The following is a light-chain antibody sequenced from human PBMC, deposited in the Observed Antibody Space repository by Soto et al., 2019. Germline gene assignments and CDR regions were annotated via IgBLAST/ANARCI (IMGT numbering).Light chain of an antibody. Sequence: TQSPGTLSFSTRERATLSCRASQSVSSNYFAWYQQKPGQAPRLLIYGISRRATGIPDRFRGSGSGTAGTLTTSTLELDDFLVYSCETNCTPFYTIGQGTK. V-gene: IGKV3-20*01. J-gene: IGKJ1*01. CDR2: GIS. CDR1: QSVSSNY. CDR3: ETNCTPFYT.